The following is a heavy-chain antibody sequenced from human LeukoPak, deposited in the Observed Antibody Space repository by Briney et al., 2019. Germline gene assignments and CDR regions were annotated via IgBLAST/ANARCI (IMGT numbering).Heavy chain of an antibody. V-gene: IGHV3-21*01. D-gene: IGHD1-1*01. CDR2: ISSSSSYI. CDR3: ARDQDTGTAFDI. J-gene: IGHJ3*02. CDR1: GFTFSSYS. Sequence: PGGSLRLSCAASGFTFSSYSMDWVRQAPGKGLEWVSSISSSSSYIYYADSVKGRFTISRDNAKNSLYVQMNSLRAEDTAVYYCARDQDTGTAFDIWGQGTMVTVSS.